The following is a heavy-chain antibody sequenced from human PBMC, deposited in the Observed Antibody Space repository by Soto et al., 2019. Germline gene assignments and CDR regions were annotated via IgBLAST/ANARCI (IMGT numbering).Heavy chain of an antibody. CDR2: IYWDDDK. Sequence: QITLKESGPTLAKPTQTLTLTCTFSGFSLSTPGVGVGWIRQPPGKALEWLALIYWDDDKRYSPSLESRLTXXXXXXXXXXXXXXXXXXXXXXXXXXXXHXDEDYYYAMDVWGQGTTVTVSS. J-gene: IGHJ6*02. CDR3: XHXDEDYYYAMDV. CDR1: GFSLSTPGVG. V-gene: IGHV2-5*02.